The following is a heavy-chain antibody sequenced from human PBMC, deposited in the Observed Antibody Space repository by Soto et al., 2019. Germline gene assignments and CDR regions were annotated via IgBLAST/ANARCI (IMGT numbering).Heavy chain of an antibody. D-gene: IGHD2-21*01. CDR1: GFTFNTYD. Sequence: EVQLVESGGGLVKPGGSLRLSCAASGFTFNTYDMNWVRQAPGKGLEWVSSITTSSAYIYYADSLKSRITISSDNAKNSLLLPLNSLRAEDTAVYYCVRSGTARLLRHSWFDTWGQGTLVTVSS. J-gene: IGHJ5*02. CDR2: ITTSSAYI. V-gene: IGHV3-21*01. CDR3: VRSGTARLLRHSWFDT.